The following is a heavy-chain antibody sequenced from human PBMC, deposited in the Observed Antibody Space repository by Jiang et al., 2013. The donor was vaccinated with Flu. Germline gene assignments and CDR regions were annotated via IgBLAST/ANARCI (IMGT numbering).Heavy chain of an antibody. V-gene: IGHV3-30-3*01. CDR1: GFTFSSYA. J-gene: IGHJ4*02. Sequence: QLLESGGGVVQPGRSLRLSCAASGFTFSSYAMHWVRQAPGKGLEWVAVISYDGSNKYYADSVKGRFTISRDNSKNTLYLQMNSLRAEDTAVYYCARDYTAMGYWFDYWGQGTLVTVSS. D-gene: IGHD5-18*01. CDR3: ARDYTAMGYWFDY. CDR2: ISYDGSNK.